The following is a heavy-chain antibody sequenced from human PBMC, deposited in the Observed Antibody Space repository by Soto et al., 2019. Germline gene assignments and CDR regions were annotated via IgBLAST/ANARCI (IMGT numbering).Heavy chain of an antibody. CDR3: ARGIPEYCSGGSCYLPYV. Sequence: QVQLVESGGGVVQPGRSLRLSCAASGFTFSDYGMHWVRQAPGKGLEWVAVIWYDGGNKYYTDSVKGRFTISRDNSKKTLXLQMNSLRDEDTAVYYCARGIPEYCSGGSCYLPYVWGQGTLVTVSS. CDR1: GFTFSDYG. J-gene: IGHJ4*02. CDR2: IWYDGGNK. V-gene: IGHV3-33*01. D-gene: IGHD2-15*01.